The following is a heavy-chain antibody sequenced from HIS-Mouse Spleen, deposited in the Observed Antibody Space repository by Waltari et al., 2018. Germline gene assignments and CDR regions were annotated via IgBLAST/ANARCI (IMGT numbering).Heavy chain of an antibody. CDR1: GFTFSSYA. CDR2: ISYDGSNK. J-gene: IGHJ4*02. V-gene: IGHV3-30*04. Sequence: QVQLVESGGGVVQPGRALGLSCAASGFTFSSYAMHWVRQAPGKGLEWVAVISYDGSNKYYADSVKGRFTISRDNSKNTLYLQMNSLRAEDTAVYYCARRYSGYDLGYWGQGTLVTVSS. CDR3: ARRYSGYDLGY. D-gene: IGHD5-12*01.